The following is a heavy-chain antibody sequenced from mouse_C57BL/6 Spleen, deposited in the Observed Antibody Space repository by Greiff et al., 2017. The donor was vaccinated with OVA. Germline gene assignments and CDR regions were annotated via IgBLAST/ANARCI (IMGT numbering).Heavy chain of an antibody. CDR3: AMYYDYDVRAMDY. J-gene: IGHJ4*01. CDR2: IDPSTGGT. D-gene: IGHD2-4*01. Sequence: VQLQQSGPELVKPGASVKISCKASGYSFTGYYMNWVKQSPEKSLEWIGEIDPSTGGTTYNQKFKAKATLTVDKSSSTAYMQLKSLTSEDSAVYYCAMYYDYDVRAMDYWGQGTSVTVSS. V-gene: IGHV1-42*01. CDR1: GYSFTGYY.